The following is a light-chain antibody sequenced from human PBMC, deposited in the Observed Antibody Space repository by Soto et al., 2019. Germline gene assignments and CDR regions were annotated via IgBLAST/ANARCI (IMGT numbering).Light chain of an antibody. CDR3: NSYTSSTTYV. CDR1: SSDVGGYNY. CDR2: EVN. V-gene: IGLV2-14*01. J-gene: IGLJ1*01. Sequence: QSVLTQPASVSGSPGQSITISCTGTSSDVGGYNYVSWYQQHPGKAPKLMIYEVNNRPSGVSNRFSGSKSGNTASLTISGLPAEDEADYYCNSYTSSTTYVFGAGTKLTVL.